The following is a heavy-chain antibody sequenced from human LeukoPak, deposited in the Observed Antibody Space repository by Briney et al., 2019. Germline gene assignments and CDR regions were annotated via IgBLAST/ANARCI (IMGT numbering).Heavy chain of an antibody. Sequence: SGGSLRLSCAASGFTFSSYGMHWVRQAPGKGLEWVAFIRYDGSNKYYADSVKGRFTISRDNAKNSLYLQMNSLRAEDTAVYYCARDPPWQQLPTEAFDIWGQGTMVTVSS. CDR1: GFTFSSYG. CDR2: IRYDGSNK. J-gene: IGHJ3*02. D-gene: IGHD6-13*01. V-gene: IGHV3-30*02. CDR3: ARDPPWQQLPTEAFDI.